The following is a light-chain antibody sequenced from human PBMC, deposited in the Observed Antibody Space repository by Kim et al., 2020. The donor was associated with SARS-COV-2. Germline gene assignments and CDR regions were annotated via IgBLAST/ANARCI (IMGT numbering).Light chain of an antibody. V-gene: IGLV2-11*01. Sequence: GHAVTNSFTGTSRGVGGYDYVSWYQQHTDKAPKLMIYVVTPRPSGVPDRFSGSKSGNTASLTISGLQAEDEADYYCCSYAGRYTLVFGGGTRLTVL. CDR3: CSYAGRYTLV. CDR2: VVT. CDR1: SRGVGGYDY. J-gene: IGLJ3*02.